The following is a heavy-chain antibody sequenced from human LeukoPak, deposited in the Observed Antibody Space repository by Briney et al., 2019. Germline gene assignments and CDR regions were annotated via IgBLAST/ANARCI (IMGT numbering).Heavy chain of an antibody. CDR3: ARQRDWFDP. V-gene: IGHV4-59*08. CDR2: IYYSGST. J-gene: IGHJ5*02. Sequence: SETLSLTCTLSGGSISSYYWSWIRKPPGKGLEWIGYIYYSGSTNYNPSLKSRVTISVDTSKNQFSLKLSSVTAADTAVYYCARQRDWFDPWGQGTLVTVSP. CDR1: GGSISSYY.